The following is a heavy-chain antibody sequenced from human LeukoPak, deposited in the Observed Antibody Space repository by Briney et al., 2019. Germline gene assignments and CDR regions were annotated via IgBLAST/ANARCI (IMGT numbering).Heavy chain of an antibody. CDR1: GFTLSNSW. CDR2: TNGDGSDT. V-gene: IGHV3-74*01. Sequence: GGSLRLSCAASGFTLSNSWMHWVRQAPGKGLVWVSRTNGDGSDTSYADSVKGRFTISRDSATNTLYLQMNSLRAEDTAVYYCAKGREYFDYWGQGTLVTVSS. J-gene: IGHJ4*02. CDR3: AKGREYFDY.